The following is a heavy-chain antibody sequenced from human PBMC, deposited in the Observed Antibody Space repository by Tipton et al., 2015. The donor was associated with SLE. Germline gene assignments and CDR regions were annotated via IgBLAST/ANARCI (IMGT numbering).Heavy chain of an antibody. CDR1: GGSISSGGYY. CDR2: IYYSGST. Sequence: TLSLTCTVSGGSISSGGYYWSWIRQHPGKGLEWIGYIYYSGSTYYNPSLKSRVTISVDTSKNQFSLKLSSVTAADTAVYYCARGELTLDAFDIWGQGTMVTVSS. D-gene: IGHD1-26*01. CDR3: ARGELTLDAFDI. J-gene: IGHJ3*02. V-gene: IGHV4-31*03.